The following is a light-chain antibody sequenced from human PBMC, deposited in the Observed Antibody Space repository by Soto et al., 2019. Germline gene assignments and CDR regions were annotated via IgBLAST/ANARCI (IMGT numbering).Light chain of an antibody. Sequence: EKVMTQSPDTLSMSPGERATLSCRASQSVGSKLVWYQQKPGQAPRLLVYGASTRATGIPARFSGSGSGTEFTLTISSLQSEDFAVYFCQQYNDWPPMYTFGQGTKLEIK. CDR3: QQYNDWPPMYT. CDR1: QSVGSK. V-gene: IGKV3-15*01. J-gene: IGKJ2*01. CDR2: GAS.